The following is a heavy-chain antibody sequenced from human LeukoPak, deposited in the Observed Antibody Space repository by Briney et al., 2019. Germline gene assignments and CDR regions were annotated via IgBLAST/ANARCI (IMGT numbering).Heavy chain of an antibody. Sequence: SETLSLTCTVSGGSISGSSYYWGWIRQPPGKGLEWTGSIYYSGSTYYNPSLKSRVTISVDTSKNQFSLKLSSVTAADTAVYYCASGSLVYYYYMDAWGKGATVTVSS. CDR1: GGSISGSSYY. J-gene: IGHJ6*03. CDR3: ASGSLVYYYYMDA. CDR2: IYYSGST. V-gene: IGHV4-39*07.